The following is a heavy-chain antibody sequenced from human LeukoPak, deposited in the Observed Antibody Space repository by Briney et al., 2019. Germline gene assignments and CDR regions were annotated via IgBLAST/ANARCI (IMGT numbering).Heavy chain of an antibody. V-gene: IGHV3-23*01. CDR1: GFTFSSYA. J-gene: IGHJ5*02. D-gene: IGHD2-2*01. CDR2: ISGSGGST. CDR3: AKDSDLGYCSSTSCYGSGRNWFDP. Sequence: GGSLRLSCAASGFTFSSYAMSWVRQAPGKGLEWVSAISGSGGSTYYADSVKGRFTISRDNSKNTLYLQMNSLRAEDTAVYYCAKDSDLGYCSSTSCYGSGRNWFDPWGQGTLVTVSS.